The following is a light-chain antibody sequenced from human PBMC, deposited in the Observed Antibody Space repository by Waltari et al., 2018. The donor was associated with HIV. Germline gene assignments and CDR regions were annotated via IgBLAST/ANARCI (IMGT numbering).Light chain of an antibody. CDR1: SSAVGGYNH. V-gene: IGLV2-8*01. CDR3: VSYAGVKNRWA. CDR2: YVT. Sequence: QSALTQPPSASASPGQSVTISCTATSSAVGGYNHVSWYQHHPGKAPNILLYYVTSPPSGAPERFSGSKSGNTASLTVSGLQADDEADYYCVSYAGVKNRWAFGGGTKLTVL. J-gene: IGLJ3*02.